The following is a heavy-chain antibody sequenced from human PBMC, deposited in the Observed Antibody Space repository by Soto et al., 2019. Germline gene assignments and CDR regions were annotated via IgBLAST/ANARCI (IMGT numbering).Heavy chain of an antibody. CDR1: GFTFSSFD. D-gene: IGHD3-3*01. CDR2: MSYDGSNK. V-gene: IGHV3-30-3*01. Sequence: QVQLVESGGGVVQPGRSLRLSCAASGFTFSSFDMHWVRQAPGKGLAWVAVMSYDGSNKYYADSVKGRFTISRDNSKNTVYMQMNSLRAEDTAVYYCARPRGFGVIINFFDYWGQGTLVTVSS. J-gene: IGHJ4*02. CDR3: ARPRGFGVIINFFDY.